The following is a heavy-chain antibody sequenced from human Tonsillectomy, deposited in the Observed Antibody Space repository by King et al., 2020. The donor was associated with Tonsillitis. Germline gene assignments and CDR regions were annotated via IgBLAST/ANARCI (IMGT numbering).Heavy chain of an antibody. V-gene: IGHV3-21*01. J-gene: IGHJ6*02. CDR3: ARIGFGENTDGMGV. D-gene: IGHD3-10*01. CDR1: GFSISIYS. Sequence: VQLVESGGGLVQPGGSLRLSCEASGFSISIYSMTWVRQAPGKGLEWVASISRGSSYRYYSDSIKGRFIISRDNAKNSLFLEVNSLRAEDTAIYHCARIGFGENTDGMGVWGQGTTVTVSS. CDR2: ISRGSSYR.